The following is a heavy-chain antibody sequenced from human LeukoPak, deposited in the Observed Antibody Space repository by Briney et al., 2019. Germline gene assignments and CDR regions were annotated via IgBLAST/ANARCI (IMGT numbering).Heavy chain of an antibody. V-gene: IGHV3-23*01. CDR3: ANFHCSSTSCHLSGYFQH. CDR1: RFTFSSYA. D-gene: IGHD2-2*01. J-gene: IGHJ1*01. Sequence: PGGSLRLSCAASRFTFSSYAMSWVRQAPGKGLDWVSAISVSAGSTYYADSVKGRFTISRDYSKNTLYLQMNSLRAEDTAVYYCANFHCSSTSCHLSGYFQHWGQGTLVTVSS. CDR2: ISVSAGST.